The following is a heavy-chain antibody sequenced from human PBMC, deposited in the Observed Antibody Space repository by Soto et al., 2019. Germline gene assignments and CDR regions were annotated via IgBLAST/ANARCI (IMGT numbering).Heavy chain of an antibody. D-gene: IGHD1-26*01. CDR3: ATATPLRELLNFDD. CDR2: FDPEDGET. Sequence: GASVKVSCKVSGYTLTELSMHWVRQAPGKGLEWMGGFDPEDGETIYAQKFQGRVTMTEDTSTDTAYMELSSLRSEDTAVYYCATATPLRELLNFDDWGQRTPVTVSS. J-gene: IGHJ4*02. V-gene: IGHV1-24*01. CDR1: GYTLTELS.